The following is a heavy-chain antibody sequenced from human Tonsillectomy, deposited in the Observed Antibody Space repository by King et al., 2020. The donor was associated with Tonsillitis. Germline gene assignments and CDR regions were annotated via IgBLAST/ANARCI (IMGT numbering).Heavy chain of an antibody. CDR1: GFTFSSYG. V-gene: IGHV3-33*01. CDR2: TWYDGSNK. Sequence: VQLVESGGGVVQPGRSLRLSCAASGFTFSSYGMHWVRQAPGKGLEWVAVTWYDGSNKYYADSVKGRFTISRENSKNTLYLRMNSLRAEDTAVYYCARDSCGGDCYYSDYWGQGTLVTVSS. D-gene: IGHD2-21*01. J-gene: IGHJ4*02. CDR3: ARDSCGGDCYYSDY.